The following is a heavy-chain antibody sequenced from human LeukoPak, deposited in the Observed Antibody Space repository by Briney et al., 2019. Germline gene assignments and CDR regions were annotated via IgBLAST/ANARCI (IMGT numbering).Heavy chain of an antibody. Sequence: PGGSLRLSSAHPLFTPSIYWLSTVRPAPGKGLGGVANIKQDGSEKNYVDSLKGRFTTSRDNAKNSLYLQMNSLRVEDTVVYYCARAYCSGSSCRLGLFGYWGQGSLVTVSS. J-gene: IGHJ4*02. CDR1: LFTPSIYW. V-gene: IGHV3-7*01. CDR3: ARAYCSGSSCRLGLFGY. CDR2: IKQDGSEK. D-gene: IGHD2-15*01.